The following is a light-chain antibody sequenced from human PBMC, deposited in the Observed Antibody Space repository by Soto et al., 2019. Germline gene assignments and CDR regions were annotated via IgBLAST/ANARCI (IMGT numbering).Light chain of an antibody. CDR2: AAS. CDR1: ESISRH. Sequence: DIQLTQSPSFLSASVGDRVTITCRASESISRHLNWYQQKPGKAPKILIYAASSLQNGVPSRSPGGRSGTDFTPPITNLEPEDLATYYCQQTYSTLSNTFGQATRLDI. V-gene: IGKV1-39*01. J-gene: IGKJ5*01. CDR3: QQTYSTLSNT.